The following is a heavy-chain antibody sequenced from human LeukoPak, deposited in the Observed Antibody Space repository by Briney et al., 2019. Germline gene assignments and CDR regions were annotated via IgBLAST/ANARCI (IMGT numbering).Heavy chain of an antibody. Sequence: GGSLRLSCAASGFTFSNYAMSWVRQAPGKGLEWVSAISGSGDTIFYADSVKGRVAISRDNSGNTLYLQINSLRAEDTAVYYCAKATAATTYLDYWGQGTLVTVSS. CDR3: AKATAATTYLDY. J-gene: IGHJ4*02. CDR2: ISGSGDTI. D-gene: IGHD6-25*01. CDR1: GFTFSNYA. V-gene: IGHV3-23*01.